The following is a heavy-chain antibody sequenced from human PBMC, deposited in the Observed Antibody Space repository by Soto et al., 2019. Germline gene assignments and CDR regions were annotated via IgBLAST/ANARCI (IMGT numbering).Heavy chain of an antibody. D-gene: IGHD4-17*01. V-gene: IGHV3-21*01. CDR2: ISSSSSYI. Sequence: EVQLVESGGGLVKPGGSLRLSCAASGFTFSSYSMNWVRQAPGKGLEWVSSISSSSSYIYYADSVKGRFTISRDNAKNSLYLQMNSLRAEDTAVYYCARDYYGDLYYFDYWGQGTLVTVSS. CDR3: ARDYYGDLYYFDY. CDR1: GFTFSSYS. J-gene: IGHJ4*02.